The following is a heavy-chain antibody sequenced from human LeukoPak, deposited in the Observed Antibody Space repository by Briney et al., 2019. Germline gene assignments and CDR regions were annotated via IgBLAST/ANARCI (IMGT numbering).Heavy chain of an antibody. D-gene: IGHD6-13*01. J-gene: IGHJ4*02. CDR3: ARHKAAGDYFDY. V-gene: IGHV4-30-2*01. CDR1: GGSISSGGYY. Sequence: SQTLSLTCTVSGGSISSGGYYWSWIRQPPGKGLEWIGYIYHSGSTYYNPSLKSRVTISVDRSKNQFSLKLSSVTAADTAVYYCARHKAAGDYFDYWGQGTLVTVSS. CDR2: IYHSGST.